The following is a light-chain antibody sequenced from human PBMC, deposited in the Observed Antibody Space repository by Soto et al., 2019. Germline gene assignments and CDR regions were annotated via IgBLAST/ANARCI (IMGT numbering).Light chain of an antibody. Sequence: FVLTQSPATRAFSPGERCTRSCRASKTISSNYVAWYQQKPGQAPRLLIYSASSRATGIPDRFSGSGSGTHFTLTISRLEPEDFAVYYCQQYGIVFGPGTKVDIK. V-gene: IGKV3-20*01. J-gene: IGKJ3*01. CDR2: SAS. CDR1: KTISSNY. CDR3: QQYGIV.